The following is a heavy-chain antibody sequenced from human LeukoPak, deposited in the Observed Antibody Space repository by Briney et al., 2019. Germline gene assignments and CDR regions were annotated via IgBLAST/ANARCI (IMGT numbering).Heavy chain of an antibody. Sequence: GGSLRLSCAASGFTFSSYGMRWVRQAPGKGLEWVAFIRYDGSNKYYAGSVKGRFTISRDNSKNTLYLQMNSLRAEGTAVYYCANSEIQQIDYWGQGTLVTVSS. CDR3: ANSEIQQIDY. CDR1: GFTFSSYG. CDR2: IRYDGSNK. D-gene: IGHD1-14*01. J-gene: IGHJ4*02. V-gene: IGHV3-30*02.